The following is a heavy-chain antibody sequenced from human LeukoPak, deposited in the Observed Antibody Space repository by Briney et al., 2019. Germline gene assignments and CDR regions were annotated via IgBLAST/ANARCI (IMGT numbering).Heavy chain of an antibody. J-gene: IGHJ4*02. Sequence: GASVKVSCKASGYTFINYGITWLRQDPGHRLEWLGGISAYSGTRIDVDNVNTKYAEHLRGRVTMTTDTSTSTAYMELRSLTSADTAVYYCARDQRKCGSDCYQTGLIDYWGQGTLVTVSS. D-gene: IGHD2-21*02. CDR2: ISAYSGTRIDVDNVNT. CDR3: ARDQRKCGSDCYQTGLIDY. CDR1: GYTFINYG. V-gene: IGHV1-18*01.